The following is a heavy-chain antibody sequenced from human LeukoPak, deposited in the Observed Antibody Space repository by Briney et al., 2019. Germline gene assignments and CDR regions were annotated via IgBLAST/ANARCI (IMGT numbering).Heavy chain of an antibody. V-gene: IGHV4-61*01. D-gene: IGHD6-19*01. CDR1: GGSISSGSYY. CDR3: ARTKGSSGWPHPIDY. J-gene: IGHJ4*02. CDR2: IYYSGST. Sequence: SETLSLTCTVSGGSISSGSYYWSWIRQPPGKGLEWIGYIYYSGSTNYNPSLKSRVTISVDTSKNQFSLKLSSVTAADTAVYYCARTKGSSGWPHPIDYWGQGTLVTVSS.